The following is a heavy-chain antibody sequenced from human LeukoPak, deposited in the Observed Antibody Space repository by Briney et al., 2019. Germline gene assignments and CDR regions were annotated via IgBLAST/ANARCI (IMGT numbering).Heavy chain of an antibody. V-gene: IGHV3-30*18. D-gene: IGHD2-15*01. Sequence: GGSLRLSCAASGFTFSSYGMHWVRQAPGKGLEWVAVISYDGSNKYYADSVKGRFTISRDNSKNTLYLQMNSLRAEDTAVYYCAKVRYCSGGSCPNYYYYGMDVWGQGTTVTVSS. CDR1: GFTFSSYG. CDR2: ISYDGSNK. CDR3: AKVRYCSGGSCPNYYYYGMDV. J-gene: IGHJ6*02.